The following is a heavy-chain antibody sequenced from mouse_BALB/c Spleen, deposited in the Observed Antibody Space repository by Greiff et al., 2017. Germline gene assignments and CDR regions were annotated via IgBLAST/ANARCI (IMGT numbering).Heavy chain of an antibody. J-gene: IGHJ4*01. CDR2: IRNKANGYTT. CDR3: ARDSTTVVDYYAMDY. Sequence: EVQLVESGGGLVQPGGSLRLSCATSGFTFTDYYMSWVRQPPGKALEWLGFIRNKANGYTTEYSASVKGRFTISRDNSQSILYLQMNTLRADDSATYYCARDSTTVVDYYAMDYWGQGTSVTVSA. D-gene: IGHD1-1*01. V-gene: IGHV7-3*02. CDR1: GFTFTDYY.